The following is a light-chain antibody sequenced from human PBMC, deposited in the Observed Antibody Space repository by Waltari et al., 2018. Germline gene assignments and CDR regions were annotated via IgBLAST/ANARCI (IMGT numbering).Light chain of an antibody. CDR3: QSADSSGTYVV. Sequence: SYELPQPPSVSVSPGQTARITCSGDALPQPHAYWYQQKPGQAPVLVIYKDSERPSGIPERFSGSSSGTTVTLTISGVQAEDEADYYCQSADSSGTYVVFGGGTKLTVL. CDR1: ALPQPH. V-gene: IGLV3-25*03. J-gene: IGLJ2*01. CDR2: KDS.